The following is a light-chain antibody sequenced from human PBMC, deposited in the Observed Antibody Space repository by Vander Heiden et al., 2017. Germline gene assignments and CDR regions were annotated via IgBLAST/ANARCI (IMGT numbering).Light chain of an antibody. CDR1: QSVLSSSNNKNY. J-gene: IGKJ4*01. V-gene: IGKV4-1*01. CDR2: WAS. Sequence: DIVLTQSPDYLAASLGERATINCKSSQSVLSSSNNKNYLAWYQQIPGQPPKLLINWASTRESGVPDRFSGSGSGTDFTLTISSLQAEDVAVYYCQQSSTAPLTFGGGTKVEIK. CDR3: QQSSTAPLT.